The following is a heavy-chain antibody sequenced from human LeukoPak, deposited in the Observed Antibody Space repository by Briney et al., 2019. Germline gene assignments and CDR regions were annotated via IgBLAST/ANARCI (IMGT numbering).Heavy chain of an antibody. CDR3: SSDGYPPNWFDL. J-gene: IGHJ5*02. CDR2: ISGSGGRQ. D-gene: IGHD6-13*01. Sequence: GGSLRLSCAASGFSFSSYAMSWVRQAPGKGLEWVSAISGSGGRQYYADSVKGRFTISRDNSKNTLYLQMSGLRAEDTAVYHCSSDGYPPNWFDLWGQGTLVTVSS. V-gene: IGHV3-23*01. CDR1: GFSFSSYA.